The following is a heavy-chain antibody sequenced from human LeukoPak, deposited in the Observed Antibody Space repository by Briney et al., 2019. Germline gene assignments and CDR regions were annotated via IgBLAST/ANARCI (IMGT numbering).Heavy chain of an antibody. CDR2: ISAYNGNT. V-gene: IGHV1-18*01. J-gene: IGHJ4*02. CDR1: GYTFTSYG. Sequence: GASVKVSCKASGYTFTSYGISWVRQAPGQGLEWMGWISAYNGNTNYAQKLQGRVTMTTDTSTSTAYMELRSLRSDDTAVYYCARDLEHCRNIICSTSAYWGQGTLVTVSS. D-gene: IGHD2-2*01. CDR3: ARDLEHCRNIICSTSAY.